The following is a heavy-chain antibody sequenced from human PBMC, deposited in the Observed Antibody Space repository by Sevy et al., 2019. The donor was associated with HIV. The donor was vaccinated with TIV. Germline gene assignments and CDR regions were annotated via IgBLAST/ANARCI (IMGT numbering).Heavy chain of an antibody. Sequence: GESLKISCAASGFAFSAYGMHWVRQAPGKGLEWVAFIRYDGSNEFYADSVRGQFTISRDNSNNTLFLQMNSLRADDTAVYYCATRWTPGYWGQGTLVTVSS. J-gene: IGHJ4*02. V-gene: IGHV3-30*02. D-gene: IGHD1-1*01. CDR3: ATRWTPGY. CDR1: GFAFSAYG. CDR2: IRYDGSNE.